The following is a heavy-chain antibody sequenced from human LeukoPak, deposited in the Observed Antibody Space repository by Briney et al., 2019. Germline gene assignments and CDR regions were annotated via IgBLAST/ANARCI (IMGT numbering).Heavy chain of an antibody. CDR1: GGSFSGYY. D-gene: IGHD3-22*01. CDR3: ARAKRITMIVVSWFDP. J-gene: IGHJ5*02. Sequence: SETLSLTCAVYGGSFSGYYWSWIRQPPGKGPEWIGEINHSGSTNYNPSLKSRDTISVDTSKNQFSLKLSSVTAADTAVYYCARAKRITMIVVSWFDPWGQGTLVTVSS. V-gene: IGHV4-34*01. CDR2: INHSGST.